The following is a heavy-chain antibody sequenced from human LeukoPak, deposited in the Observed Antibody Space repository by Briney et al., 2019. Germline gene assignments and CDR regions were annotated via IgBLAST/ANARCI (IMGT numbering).Heavy chain of an antibody. J-gene: IGHJ4*02. CDR3: AASSSSSGYFDY. V-gene: IGHV4-4*07. Sequence: SETLSRTCTVSGGSISSYYWSWIRQPAGKGLEWIGRIYTSGSTNYNPSLKSRVTMSVDTSKNQFSLKLNSVTAADTAVYYCAASSSSSGYFDYWGQGTLVTVSS. D-gene: IGHD6-6*01. CDR1: GGSISSYY. CDR2: IYTSGST.